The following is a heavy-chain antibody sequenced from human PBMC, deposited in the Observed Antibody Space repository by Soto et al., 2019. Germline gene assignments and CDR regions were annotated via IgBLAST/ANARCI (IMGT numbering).Heavy chain of an antibody. CDR2: ISKSSVDI. D-gene: IGHD3-16*01. J-gene: IGHJ3*02. V-gene: IGHV3-48*03. CDR3: PPRKFGSFNIAAFEI. Sequence: EVQLVESGGGLVQPGGSLRLSCAASGFDFNIAEMNWVRQAPGKGLEWISYISKSSVDIHYADSVKGRFTISRDNAKNSLYLQMNSLRVEDTALYYCPPRKFGSFNIAAFEIWGQGTMVTVSS. CDR1: GFDFNIAE.